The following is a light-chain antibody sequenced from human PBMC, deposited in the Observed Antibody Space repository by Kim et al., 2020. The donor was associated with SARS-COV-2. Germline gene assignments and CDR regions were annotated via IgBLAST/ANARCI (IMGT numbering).Light chain of an antibody. CDR3: QQSYNTPPIT. CDR1: QTIHIY. CDR2: SAS. J-gene: IGKJ5*01. Sequence: ASVGDRVTITCRASQTIHIYLNWYQQRPGKAPKLLIESASTLQSGVPSRFSGSGSGTDFTLTISSVQPEDFATYYCQQSYNTPPITFGQGTRLEIK. V-gene: IGKV1-39*01.